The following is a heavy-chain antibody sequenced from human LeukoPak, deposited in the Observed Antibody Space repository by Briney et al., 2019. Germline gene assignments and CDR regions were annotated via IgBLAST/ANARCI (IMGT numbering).Heavy chain of an antibody. CDR1: GYTFTSYG. CDR3: ARDGYFDWLFPYYFDY. D-gene: IGHD3-9*01. J-gene: IGHJ4*02. V-gene: IGHV1-18*01. CDR2: ISAYNGNT. Sequence: ASVKVSCKASGYTFTSYGISWVRQAPGQGLEWMGWISAYNGNTNYAQKLQGRVTMTTDTSTSTAYMELRSLRSDDTAVYHCARDGYFDWLFPYYFDYWGQGTLVTVSS.